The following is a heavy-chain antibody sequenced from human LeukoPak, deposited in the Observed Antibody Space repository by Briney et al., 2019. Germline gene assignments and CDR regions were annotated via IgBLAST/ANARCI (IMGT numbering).Heavy chain of an antibody. CDR3: AREMIPAWFDP. J-gene: IGHJ5*02. CDR2: ISQSETT. Sequence: SETLSLTCAVSGGPISSSNWWGWVRQPPGKGLEWIGEISQSETTNYNPSLKSRVTISVDRSKNQFSLKLSSVTAADTAVYYCAREMIPAWFDPWGQGTLVTVSS. D-gene: IGHD3-16*01. CDR1: GGPISSSNW. V-gene: IGHV4-4*02.